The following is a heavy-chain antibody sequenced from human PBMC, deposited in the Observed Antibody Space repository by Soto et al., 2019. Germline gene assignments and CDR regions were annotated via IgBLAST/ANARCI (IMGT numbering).Heavy chain of an antibody. D-gene: IGHD2-15*01. Sequence: SETLSLTCTVSGGSIISGYWSWIRQPPGKGLEWIGYISYSGNTKYNPTLKSRVTMSVDTPKNQFSLRLSSVTNADTAVYYCAGLRGYAGSPIDYWGQGTLVTVSS. V-gene: IGHV4-59*01. CDR3: AGLRGYAGSPIDY. CDR1: GGSIISGY. J-gene: IGHJ4*02. CDR2: ISYSGNT.